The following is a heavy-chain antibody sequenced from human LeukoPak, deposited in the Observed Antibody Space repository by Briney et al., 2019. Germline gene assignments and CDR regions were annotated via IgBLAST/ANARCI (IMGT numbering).Heavy chain of an antibody. CDR2: ISVYNGDT. J-gene: IGHJ4*02. V-gene: IGHV1-18*01. D-gene: IGHD6-13*01. Sequence: ASVKVSCKASGDIFTTDAISWVRQAPGQGLEWMGWISVYNGDTNYAQNLQGRVTMTTDTSTSTAYMELRSLRSDDTAVYYCARDGLGTAVDYWGQGTLVSVSS. CDR1: GDIFTTDA. CDR3: ARDGLGTAVDY.